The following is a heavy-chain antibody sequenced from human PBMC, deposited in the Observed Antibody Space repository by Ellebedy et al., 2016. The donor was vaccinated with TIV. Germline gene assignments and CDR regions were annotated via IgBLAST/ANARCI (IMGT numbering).Heavy chain of an antibody. J-gene: IGHJ4*02. Sequence: MPSETLSLTCAISGDSVSSNTAAWNWIRQSPSRGLEWLGRTYYRSKWNNDYAVSVRSRITINPDTSKNQFPLQLKSVTPEDTAVYYCVRDPGLGSYRPFDYWGQGTLVTVSS. CDR2: TYYRSKWNN. CDR1: GDSVSSNTAA. CDR3: VRDPGLGSYRPFDY. V-gene: IGHV6-1*01. D-gene: IGHD1-26*01.